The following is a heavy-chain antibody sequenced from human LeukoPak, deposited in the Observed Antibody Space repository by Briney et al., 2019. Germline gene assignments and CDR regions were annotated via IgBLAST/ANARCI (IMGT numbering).Heavy chain of an antibody. J-gene: IGHJ4*02. Sequence: SETLSLTSTPSLGSISMSSYYCGWVRQPPGKWLEWIGSIEYSVSTYYNPSRKGRVPISVDTSKHPFSLKLSSVTAADTAVYYCARHPRYYDILTGYQSKFYVDYWGQGTLVTVSS. CDR3: ARHPRYYDILTGYQSKFYVDY. CDR1: LGSISMSSYY. D-gene: IGHD3-9*01. CDR2: IEYSVST. V-gene: IGHV4-39*01.